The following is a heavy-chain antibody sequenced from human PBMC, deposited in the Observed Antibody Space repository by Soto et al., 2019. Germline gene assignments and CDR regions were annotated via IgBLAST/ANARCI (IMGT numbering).Heavy chain of an antibody. CDR1: GFRFPNAW. Sequence: EVQLVESGGGLVKPGGSLRLSCAASGFRFPNAWMNWVRQAPGKGLEWVGRIKSKTDGGTTEYAAPVKGRFTISRDDSKNTLYLQMNSLKTEDSAVYYCAKTSDLDYWGQGTLVTVSS. CDR2: IKSKTDGGTT. CDR3: AKTSDLDY. V-gene: IGHV3-15*07. J-gene: IGHJ4*02.